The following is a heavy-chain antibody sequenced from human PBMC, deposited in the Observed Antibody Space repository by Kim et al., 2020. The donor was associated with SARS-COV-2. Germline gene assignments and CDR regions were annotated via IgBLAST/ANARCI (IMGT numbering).Heavy chain of an antibody. V-gene: IGHV3-21*01. D-gene: IGHD3-10*01. Sequence: YADSVKGRFTTSRDNAKNSLFLQMNSLRAEDTAVYYCARGDGSGSYLTVYWGQGTLVTVSS. J-gene: IGHJ4*02. CDR3: ARGDGSGSYLTVY.